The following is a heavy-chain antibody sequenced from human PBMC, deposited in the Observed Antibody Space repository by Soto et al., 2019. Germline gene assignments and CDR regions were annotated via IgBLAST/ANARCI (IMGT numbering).Heavy chain of an antibody. V-gene: IGHV5-51*01. Sequence: LGESLKLSCKGSGYSFTSYWIGWVRQMPGKGLEWMGIIYPGDSDTRYSPPGQGQVTIAADQSISTADLQGSSLKASDTAMDDWATQRGDSSGYYPYYYGMDVGGQGTTVTVSS. D-gene: IGHD3-22*01. CDR1: GYSFTSYW. CDR2: IYPGDSDT. CDR3: ATQRGDSSGYYPYYYGMDV. J-gene: IGHJ6*02.